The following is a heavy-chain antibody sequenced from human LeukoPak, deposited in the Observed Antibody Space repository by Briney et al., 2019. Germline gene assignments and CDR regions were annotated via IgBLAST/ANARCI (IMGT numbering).Heavy chain of an antibody. D-gene: IGHD3-22*01. V-gene: IGHV3-21*04. CDR1: GFTFSTYT. Sequence: GGSLRLSCAASGFTFSTYTLAWVRQAPGKGLEWVSSISSSSSYIYYADSVKGRFTISRDNAKNSLYLQMKSLSPEDTALYYCAEDYYYNTSGYYYSGYWGQGTLVTVSS. J-gene: IGHJ4*02. CDR3: AEDYYYNTSGYYYSGY. CDR2: ISSSSSYI.